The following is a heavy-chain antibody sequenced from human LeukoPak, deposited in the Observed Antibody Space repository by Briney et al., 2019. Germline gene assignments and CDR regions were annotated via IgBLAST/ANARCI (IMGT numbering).Heavy chain of an antibody. CDR2: INHSGST. CDR3: ARLNANFDY. V-gene: IGHV4-34*01. Sequence: SETLSLTCAVYGGSFSGYYWSWIRQPPGKGLEWIGEINHSGSTNYNPSLKSRVTISVGTSKNQFSLKLSSVTAADTAVYYCARLNANFDYWGQGTLVTVSS. J-gene: IGHJ4*02. CDR1: GGSFSGYY.